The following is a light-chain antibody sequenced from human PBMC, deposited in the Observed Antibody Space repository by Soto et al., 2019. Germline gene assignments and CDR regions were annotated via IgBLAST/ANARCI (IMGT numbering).Light chain of an antibody. CDR2: EVS. Sequence: QSVLTRPASVSGCPGQSITISCTGTSSDVGSYNLVSWYQQHPGKAPKLMIYEVSKRPSGVSNRFSGSKSGNTASLTISGLQAEDEADYYCCSYAGSSTFYVFGTGTRVTVL. J-gene: IGLJ1*01. CDR1: SSDVGSYNL. CDR3: CSYAGSSTFYV. V-gene: IGLV2-23*02.